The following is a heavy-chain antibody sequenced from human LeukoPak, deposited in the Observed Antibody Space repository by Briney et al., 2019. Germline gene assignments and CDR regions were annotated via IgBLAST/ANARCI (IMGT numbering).Heavy chain of an antibody. CDR2: ISGSSRST. J-gene: IGHJ4*02. D-gene: IGHD4-11*01. CDR3: GKDSRPSVTTFRSRWTDS. Sequence: PGGSLRLSWAASGFTFINNGMGWVRQLPGRGRGWVSAISGSSRSTYHAESVKGRFTISRDNSKNTLFLQMNSLRAEDTAVYYCGKDSRPSVTTFRSRWTDSWGQGTLVTVSS. V-gene: IGHV3-23*01. CDR1: GFTFINNG.